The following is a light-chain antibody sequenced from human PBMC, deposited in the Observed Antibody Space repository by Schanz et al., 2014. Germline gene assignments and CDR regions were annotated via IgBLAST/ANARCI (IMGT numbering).Light chain of an antibody. J-gene: IGKJ4*01. V-gene: IGKV3-20*01. Sequence: EIVLTQSPDTLSLSPGERATLSCRASQRVDSSYLTWYQKKPGQAPRLVISAASRRATGIPDRFSGSGSGTDFTLTISRLEPEDSAVYYCQQFGASPALIFGGGTKVEIK. CDR3: QQFGASPALI. CDR1: QRVDSSY. CDR2: AAS.